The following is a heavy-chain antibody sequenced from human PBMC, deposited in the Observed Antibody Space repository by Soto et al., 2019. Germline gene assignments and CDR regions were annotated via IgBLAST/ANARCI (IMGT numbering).Heavy chain of an antibody. CDR1: GGSISSGGYS. CDR2: IYHSGST. V-gene: IGHV4-30-2*01. CDR3: ARGPYP. J-gene: IGHJ5*02. Sequence: QLQLQESGSGLVKPSQTLSLTCAVSGGSISSGGYSCSWFRQPPGKGLEWNAYIYHSGSTYYNPSLRSRVTISVDRSKTQFSLKLSSMTAADTAVYYCARGPYPWGQGTLVTVSS.